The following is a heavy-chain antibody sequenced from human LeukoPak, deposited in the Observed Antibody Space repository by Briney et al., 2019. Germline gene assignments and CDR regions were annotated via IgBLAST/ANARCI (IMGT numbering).Heavy chain of an antibody. CDR2: ISSSSSYI. CDR1: GVTFGSYS. V-gene: IGHV3-21*01. J-gene: IGHJ3*02. CDR3: ARDYYCSSTSCPGAFDI. D-gene: IGHD2-2*01. Sequence: PGGSLRLSCAASGVTFGSYSVNWVRQAPGKGLEWVSSISSSSSYIYYADSVKGRFTISRDNAKNSLYLQMNSLRAEDTAVYYCARDYYCSSTSCPGAFDIWGQGTMVTVSS.